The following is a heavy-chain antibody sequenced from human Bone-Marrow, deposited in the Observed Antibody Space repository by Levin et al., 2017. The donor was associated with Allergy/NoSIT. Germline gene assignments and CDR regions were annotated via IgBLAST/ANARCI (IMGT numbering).Heavy chain of an antibody. CDR3: AKASAVAGTSSWFDC. CDR1: GFTFSSYA. Sequence: PGGSLRLSCAAPGFTFSSYAMSWVRQAPGKGLEWVSAISGSGGSTYYADSVKGRLTISRDNSKNTLYLQMNSLRAEDTAVYYCAKASAVAGTSSWFDCWGQGTLVTVSS. V-gene: IGHV3-23*01. CDR2: ISGSGGST. D-gene: IGHD6-19*01. J-gene: IGHJ4*02.